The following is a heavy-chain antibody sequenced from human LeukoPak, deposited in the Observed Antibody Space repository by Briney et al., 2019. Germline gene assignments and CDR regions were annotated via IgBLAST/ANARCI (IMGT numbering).Heavy chain of an antibody. CDR1: VGTFSSYA. J-gene: IGHJ5*02. D-gene: IGHD2-2*01. V-gene: IGHV1-69*13. Sequence: SVKVSCTASVGTFSSYAVTWVRQAPGQGLEWMGGIIPIFGTTNYAQKFQGRVTITADESTSTAYMELSSLRSEDTAVYYCARGVNCRTSSRPRHNWFDPWGQGTLVTVSS. CDR3: ARGVNCRTSSRPRHNWFDP. CDR2: IIPIFGTT.